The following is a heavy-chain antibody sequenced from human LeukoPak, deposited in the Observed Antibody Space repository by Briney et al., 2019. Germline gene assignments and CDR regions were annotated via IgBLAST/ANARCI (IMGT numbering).Heavy chain of an antibody. CDR1: EFTFSTDS. CDR3: ARQERAAAPPYYYYGMDV. Sequence: PWGSLTLSCAASEFTFSTDSKNWVRQAPGQGLELVSSISSNSSFIYYGDSVKGRFTISRDNAKNSLYLQMNSLRAEDTAVYYCARQERAAAPPYYYYGMDVWGQGTTVTVSS. D-gene: IGHD6-13*01. CDR2: ISSNSSFI. J-gene: IGHJ6*02. V-gene: IGHV3-21*01.